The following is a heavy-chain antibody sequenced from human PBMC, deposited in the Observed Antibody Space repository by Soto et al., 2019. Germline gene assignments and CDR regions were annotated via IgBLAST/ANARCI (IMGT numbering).Heavy chain of an antibody. CDR1: RGTFTNYG. J-gene: IGHJ4*02. V-gene: IGHV1-69*13. CDR2: IMPFFGSG. CDR3: ARDRAGYYSHFVY. Sequence: SVNVYCKSLRGTFTNYGFIWVRQAPGQGLEWMGGIMPFFGSGNYAQKFQGRINITADESTSSVYLELTSLRSEDTAVYYCARDRAGYYSHFVYWGQGTLVTVSS. D-gene: IGHD3-22*01.